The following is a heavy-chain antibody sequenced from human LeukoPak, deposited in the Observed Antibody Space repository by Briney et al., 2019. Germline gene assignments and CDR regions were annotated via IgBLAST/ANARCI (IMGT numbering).Heavy chain of an antibody. CDR3: ARRPYNWNGGRDAFDI. J-gene: IGHJ3*02. D-gene: IGHD1-20*01. CDR2: IYYSGST. CDR1: GGSISSGGYY. V-gene: IGHV4-31*03. Sequence: SETLSLTCTVSGGSISSGGYYWSWIRQHPGKGLEWIGYIYYSGSTYYNPSLKSRVTISVDTSKNQFPLKLSSVTAADTAVYYCARRPYNWNGGRDAFDIWGQGTMVTVSS.